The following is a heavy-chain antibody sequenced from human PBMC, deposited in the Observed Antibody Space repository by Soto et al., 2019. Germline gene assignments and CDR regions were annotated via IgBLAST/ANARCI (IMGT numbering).Heavy chain of an antibody. CDR3: ARDEYCSGGSCPSN. D-gene: IGHD2-15*01. CDR2: IFPIFGTA. Sequence: QVQLVQSGAEVKKPGSSVKVSCKTSGGTFSSYAISWVRQAPGQGLEGMGGIFPIFGTANYAQKFQGGVTITADESTRTPYMGVSRLRSEDTAVYYCARDEYCSGGSCPSNWGQGTLVTVSS. J-gene: IGHJ4*02. V-gene: IGHV1-69*01. CDR1: GGTFSSYA.